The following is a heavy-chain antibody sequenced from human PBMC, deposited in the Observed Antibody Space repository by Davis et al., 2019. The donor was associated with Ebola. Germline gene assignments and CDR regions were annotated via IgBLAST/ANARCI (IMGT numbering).Heavy chain of an antibody. J-gene: IGHJ3*01. D-gene: IGHD3-16*01. V-gene: IGHV1-69*02. CDR1: GGTFSSHT. CDR3: ERVVSDYLWGSYLE. Sequence: AASVKVSCKASGGTFSSHTISWVRQAPGQGLEWMGRIISSLGITNYAQKFHGRVTITADISTTTAYMELSSLRSEDTAVYYCERVVSDYLWGSYLEWGQGTMVIGS. CDR2: IISSLGIT.